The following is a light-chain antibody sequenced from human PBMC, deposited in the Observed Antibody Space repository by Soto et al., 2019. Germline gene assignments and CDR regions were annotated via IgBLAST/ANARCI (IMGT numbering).Light chain of an antibody. CDR2: EVS. Sequence: QSVLTQPSSVSGSPGQSITISCTGTISDVGGYNYVSWYQQHPGKAPKLMIFEVSNRPSGVSNRFSGSKSGNTASLTISGLQTEDEADYYCTSYTSSLTHLFGTGTKVTVL. J-gene: IGLJ1*01. CDR1: ISDVGGYNY. CDR3: TSYTSSLTHL. V-gene: IGLV2-14*01.